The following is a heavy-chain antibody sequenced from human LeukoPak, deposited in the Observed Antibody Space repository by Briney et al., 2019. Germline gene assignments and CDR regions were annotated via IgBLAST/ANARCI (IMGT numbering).Heavy chain of an antibody. CDR2: IYYSGST. J-gene: IGHJ4*02. D-gene: IGHD5-12*01. V-gene: IGHV4-39*07. Sequence: SETLSLTCTVSGGSISSSGYYWGWIRQPPGKGLEWIGSIYYSGSTYYNPSLKSRVTISVDTSKNQFSLKLSSVTAADTAVYYCARVASGYDSGVGYWGQGTLVTVSS. CDR1: GGSISSSGYY. CDR3: ARVASGYDSGVGY.